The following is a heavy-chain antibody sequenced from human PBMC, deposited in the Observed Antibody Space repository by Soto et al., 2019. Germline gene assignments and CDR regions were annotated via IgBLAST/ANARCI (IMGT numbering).Heavy chain of an antibody. CDR3: AKDAQLVLGVYYYYYYMDV. Sequence: VQLLESGGGLVQPGGSLRLSCAASGFTFSSYAMSWVRQAPGKGLEWVSAISGSGGSTYYADSVKGRFTISRDNSKNTLYLQMNSLRAEDTAVYYCAKDAQLVLGVYYYYYYMDVWGKGTTVTVSS. CDR2: ISGSGGST. D-gene: IGHD6-6*01. CDR1: GFTFSSYA. J-gene: IGHJ6*03. V-gene: IGHV3-23*01.